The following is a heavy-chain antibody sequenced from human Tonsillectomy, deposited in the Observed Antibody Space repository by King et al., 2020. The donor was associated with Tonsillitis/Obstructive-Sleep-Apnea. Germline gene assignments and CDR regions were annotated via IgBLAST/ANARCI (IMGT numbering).Heavy chain of an antibody. CDR1: GFSLSTSGVG. V-gene: IGHV2-5*02. J-gene: IGHJ4*02. CDR3: AHIGYSGYDLRVYFDY. CDR2: IYWDDDK. Sequence: ITLKESGPTLVKPTQTLTLTCTFSGFSLSTSGVGVGWIRQPPGKALEWLALIYWDDDKRYSTSLKRRRTITKDPPKNQVDLTMTNMDPVDTATYYCAHIGYSGYDLRVYFDYWGQGTLVTVSS. D-gene: IGHD5-12*01.